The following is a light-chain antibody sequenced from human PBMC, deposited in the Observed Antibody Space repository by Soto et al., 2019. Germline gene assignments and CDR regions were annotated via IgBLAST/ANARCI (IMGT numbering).Light chain of an antibody. Sequence: QSVLTQPASVSGSPGQSSTISCTGTSSDVGSYNLVSWYQQHPGKAPKLMIYEGSKRPSGVSNRFSGSKSGNTASLTISGLQAEDEADYYCCSFAGSSTVVFGGGTKLTFL. J-gene: IGLJ2*01. CDR3: CSFAGSSTVV. CDR2: EGS. CDR1: SSDVGSYNL. V-gene: IGLV2-23*01.